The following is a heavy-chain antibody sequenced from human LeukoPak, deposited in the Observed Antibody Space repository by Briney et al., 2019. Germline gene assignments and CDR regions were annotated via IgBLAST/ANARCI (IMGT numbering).Heavy chain of an antibody. CDR3: AKWKYGSDFGYFDY. Sequence: GGSLRLSCAASGFTFSSFAMSWVRQVPGKGLEWVSGISGNGATTHHADPVKGRFTISRDNSKNTLYLQMNSLRAEDTAVYYCAKWKYGSDFGYFDYWGQGTLVTVSS. J-gene: IGHJ4*02. V-gene: IGHV3-23*01. CDR1: GFTFSSFA. D-gene: IGHD3-10*01. CDR2: ISGNGATT.